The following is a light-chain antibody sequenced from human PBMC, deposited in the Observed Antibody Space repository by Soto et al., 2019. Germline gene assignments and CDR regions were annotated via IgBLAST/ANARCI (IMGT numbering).Light chain of an antibody. J-gene: IGKJ3*01. CDR3: QHYGNSPPEYT. CDR1: QSVSSSF. Sequence: EIVLTQSPGTLSLSPGERATLSCRASQSVSSSFLAWYQQRPGQAPRLLIFGASYRATGIPDRFSGSGSGTDFTLTISSLEPEDFAVYYCQHYGNSPPEYTFGPGTKVDSK. CDR2: GAS. V-gene: IGKV3-20*01.